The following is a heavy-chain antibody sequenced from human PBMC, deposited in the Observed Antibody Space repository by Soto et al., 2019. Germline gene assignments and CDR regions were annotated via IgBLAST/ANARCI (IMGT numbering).Heavy chain of an antibody. CDR1: GVTFSGSA. CDR3: TRQKPYYYDSREFDY. J-gene: IGHJ4*02. V-gene: IGHV3-73*01. Sequence: GGSLRLSCAASGVTFSGSAMHWVRQASGKGLEWVGRIRSKANSYATAYAASVKGRFTISRDDSKNTAYLQMNSLKTEDTAVYYCTRQKPYYYDSREFDYWGQGTLVTVSS. CDR2: IRSKANSYAT. D-gene: IGHD3-22*01.